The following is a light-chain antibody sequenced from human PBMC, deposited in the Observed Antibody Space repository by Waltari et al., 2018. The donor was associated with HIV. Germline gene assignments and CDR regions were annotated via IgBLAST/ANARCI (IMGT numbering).Light chain of an antibody. CDR1: SSDIGGYNY. CDR2: EVS. Sequence: SITISCTGTSSDIGGYNYVSWYQQHPGKAPKLLIYEVSNRPSGVSDRFSGSRSGNTASLTISGLQAEDEADYFCSSYAGSSIFVVFGGGTKLTVL. V-gene: IGLV2-14*01. CDR3: SSYAGSSIFVV. J-gene: IGLJ2*01.